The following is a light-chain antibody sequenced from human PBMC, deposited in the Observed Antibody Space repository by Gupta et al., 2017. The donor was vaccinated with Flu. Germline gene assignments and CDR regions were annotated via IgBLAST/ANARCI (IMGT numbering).Light chain of an antibody. CDR2: GNS. CDR3: SACDDSINGHEV. CDR1: SSNIGSNN. Sequence: QSVLAQPPSASATPGQRVTISCSGSSSNIGSNNGHWDQQVPGTAPNLRIFGNSQRPSGVPDRVSCSKSGTSASLAISXLXSEDEAXDDCSACDDSINGHEVFGTGTKVTAL. J-gene: IGLJ1*01. V-gene: IGLV1-44*01.